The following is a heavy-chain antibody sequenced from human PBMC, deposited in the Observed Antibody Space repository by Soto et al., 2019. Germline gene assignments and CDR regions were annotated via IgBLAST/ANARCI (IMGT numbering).Heavy chain of an antibody. V-gene: IGHV3-23*01. CDR3: AKDLGRGAATNFDY. CDR2: ISGRGDNT. J-gene: IGHJ4*02. D-gene: IGHD3-10*01. CDR1: GFSFNNNA. Sequence: EVQVLESGGGLVQPGGSLRLSCAASGFSFNNNAMTWVRQAPGKGLEWVSTISGRGDNTYYADTVKGRFTISRDNSKNTLYLQMYSLRTEDTAEYYCAKDLGRGAATNFDYWGQGILVTVSS.